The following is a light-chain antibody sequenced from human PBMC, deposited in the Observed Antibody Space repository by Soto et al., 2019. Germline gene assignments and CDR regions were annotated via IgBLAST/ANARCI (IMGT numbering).Light chain of an antibody. CDR2: EVS. Sequence: QSVLTQPASVSGSPGQSITISCTRTSSDVGGYNYVSWYQQHPGKAPKLMIYEVSNRPSGVSNRFSGSKSGNTASLTISGLQAEDEADYYCSSYTTSSTHWVFGGGTKLTVL. CDR1: SSDVGGYNY. CDR3: SSYTTSSTHWV. J-gene: IGLJ3*02. V-gene: IGLV2-14*01.